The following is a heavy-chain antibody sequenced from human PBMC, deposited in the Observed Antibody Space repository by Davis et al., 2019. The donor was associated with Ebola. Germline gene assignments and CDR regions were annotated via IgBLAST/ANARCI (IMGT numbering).Heavy chain of an antibody. Sequence: GESLKISCAASGFSFSSYAMTWVRQAPGKGLEWVSTIGGSGASTYYADSVKGRFTISRDNSKNTLYRKMNSLRAEDTAVYFCGRGGGAYCGGNCERTFDYWGQGTLVTVSS. CDR3: GRGGGAYCGGNCERTFDY. V-gene: IGHV3-23*01. J-gene: IGHJ4*02. D-gene: IGHD2-21*02. CDR1: GFSFSSYA. CDR2: IGGSGAST.